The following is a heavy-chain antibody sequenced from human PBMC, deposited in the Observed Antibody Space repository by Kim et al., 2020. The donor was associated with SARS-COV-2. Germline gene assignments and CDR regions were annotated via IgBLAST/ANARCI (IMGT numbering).Heavy chain of an antibody. J-gene: IGHJ4*02. D-gene: IGHD6-13*01. V-gene: IGHV3-23*01. CDR2: ISGSGAGT. CDR3: AKDRSSNGYKALCTY. CDR1: GFTFSNYA. Sequence: GGSLRLSCAGSGFTFSNYAMRWVRQAPGKGLEWVSVISGSGAGTYYADSVKGRFTISRDNAKNTLYLQMNSLRAEDTALYYCAKDRSSNGYKALCTYWGQGTLVTVSS.